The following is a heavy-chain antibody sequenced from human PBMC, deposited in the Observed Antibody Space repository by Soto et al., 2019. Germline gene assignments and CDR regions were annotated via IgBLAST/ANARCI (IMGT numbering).Heavy chain of an antibody. J-gene: IGHJ6*02. Sequence: SETLSLTCTVSGGSITSSSCYWGWIRQPPGKGLEWIGSIFYSGSTYYNPSLKSRVTISVDTSKNQFSLKLSSVTAADTAVYYCARHLTYCSAGSCYSDFPYYGMDVWGQGTTVTVSS. CDR1: GGSITSSSCY. D-gene: IGHD2-15*01. V-gene: IGHV4-39*01. CDR2: IFYSGST. CDR3: ARHLTYCSAGSCYSDFPYYGMDV.